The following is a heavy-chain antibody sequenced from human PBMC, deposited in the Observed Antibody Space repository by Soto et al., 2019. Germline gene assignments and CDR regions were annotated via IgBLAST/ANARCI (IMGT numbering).Heavy chain of an antibody. Sequence: EVQLVQSGAEVKKPGESLTISCKGSGYTFTPYWIGWVRQMPGKGLEWMGIIYPGDSDTRYSPSFQSQVTISADKSISTAYLQWSSLKASDTAMYYCSRQVDHTLSNAMDVWGQGTTVTVSS. V-gene: IGHV5-51*01. CDR1: GYTFTPYW. CDR2: IYPGDSDT. J-gene: IGHJ6*02. CDR3: SRQVDHTLSNAMDV. D-gene: IGHD1-26*01.